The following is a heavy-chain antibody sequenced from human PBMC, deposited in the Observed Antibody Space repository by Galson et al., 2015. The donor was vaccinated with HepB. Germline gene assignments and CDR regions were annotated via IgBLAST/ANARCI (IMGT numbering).Heavy chain of an antibody. V-gene: IGHV7-4-1*02. Sequence: SVKVSCKASGYTFTSYAMNWVRQAPGQGLEWMGWINTNTGNPTYAQDFTGRFLFSVDTSVSTAYLQISSLKAEDTAVYYCATNSVKDIVVLESAIPTWFDPWGQGTLVTVSS. CDR2: INTNTGNP. CDR1: GYTFTSYA. D-gene: IGHD2-15*01. CDR3: ATNSVKDIVVLESAIPTWFDP. J-gene: IGHJ5*02.